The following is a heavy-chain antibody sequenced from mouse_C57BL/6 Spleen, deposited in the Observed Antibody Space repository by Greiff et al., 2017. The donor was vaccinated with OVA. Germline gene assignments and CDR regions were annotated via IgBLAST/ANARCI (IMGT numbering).Heavy chain of an antibody. CDR2: ISGGGGNT. J-gene: IGHJ3*01. CDR3: ARHVTTVVATPFAY. D-gene: IGHD1-1*01. CDR1: GFTFSSYT. Sequence: EVQGVESGGGLVKPGGSLKLSCAASGFTFSSYTMSWVRQTPEKRLEWVATISGGGGNTYYPDSVKGRFTISRDNAKNTLYLQMSSLRSEDTAWYDWARHVTTVVATPFAYWGQGTLVTVSA. V-gene: IGHV5-9*01.